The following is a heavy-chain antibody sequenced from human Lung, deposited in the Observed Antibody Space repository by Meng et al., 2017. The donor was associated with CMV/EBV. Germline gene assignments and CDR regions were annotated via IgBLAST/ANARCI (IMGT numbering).Heavy chain of an antibody. CDR3: ARVSSVSSSSL. CDR1: GGSIVGYF. Sequence: GSLRLSCRVYGGSIVGYFWSWIRQPPGKGLEWIGEISHAGTTNYNPSLKSRVSLSLDMSKHQVSLNLSSLTAADTAVYYCARVSSVSSSSLWGQGTLVTVSS. CDR2: ISHAGTT. J-gene: IGHJ4*02. V-gene: IGHV4-34*01. D-gene: IGHD6-6*01.